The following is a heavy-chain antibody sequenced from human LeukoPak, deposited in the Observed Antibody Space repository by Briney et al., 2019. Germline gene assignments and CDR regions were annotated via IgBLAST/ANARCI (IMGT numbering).Heavy chain of an antibody. Sequence: ASVKVSCKASGYTFTGYYMLWVRQAPGQGLEWKGWINPNSGGTNYAQKFQGRVTMTRDTSISTAYMQLSRLRSDDTAVYYCARLPWDYGDYKLTTGYWGQGTLVTVSS. V-gene: IGHV1-2*02. D-gene: IGHD4-17*01. CDR3: ARLPWDYGDYKLTTGY. CDR2: INPNSGGT. J-gene: IGHJ4*02. CDR1: GYTFTGYY.